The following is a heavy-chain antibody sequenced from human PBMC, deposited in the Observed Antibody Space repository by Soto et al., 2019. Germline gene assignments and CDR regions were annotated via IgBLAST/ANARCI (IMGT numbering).Heavy chain of an antibody. CDR3: AHSLFDWFFGMGWFDP. V-gene: IGHV2-5*02. Sequence: QITLKESGPTLVKPTQTLTLTCTFSGFSLSTSGVGVGWIRQPPGKALEWLALIYWDDDKRYSPSLKSRLTIAKDTSKNQVVLTMTNIDPVNTATYYCAHSLFDWFFGMGWFDPWGQGTLVIVSS. D-gene: IGHD3-9*01. CDR2: IYWDDDK. J-gene: IGHJ5*02. CDR1: GFSLSTSGVG.